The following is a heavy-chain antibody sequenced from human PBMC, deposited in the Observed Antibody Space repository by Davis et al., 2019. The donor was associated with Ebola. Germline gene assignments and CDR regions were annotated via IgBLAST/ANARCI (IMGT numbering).Heavy chain of an antibody. V-gene: IGHV4-34*01. CDR2: INHSGST. CDR1: GGSFSGYY. J-gene: IGHJ4*02. CDR3: ARGPCIGGSCYVDY. D-gene: IGHD2-15*01. Sequence: SETLSLTCAVYGGSFSGYYWSWIRQPPGKGLEWIGEINHSGSTNYNPSLKSRVTISVDTSKNQFSLKLSSVTAADTAVYYCARGPCIGGSCYVDYWGQGTLVTVSS.